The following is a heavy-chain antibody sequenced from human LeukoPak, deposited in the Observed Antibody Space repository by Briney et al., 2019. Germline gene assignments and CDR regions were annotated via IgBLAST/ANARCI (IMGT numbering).Heavy chain of an antibody. CDR2: IYYSGST. CDR1: GGSISSSSYY. Sequence: NSSETLSLTCTVSGGSISSSSYYWGWIRQPPGKGLEWIGSIYYSGSTYYNPSLESRVTISVDTSKNQFSLKLSSVTAADTAVYYCARHPRGYYYYYMDVWGKGTTVTISS. CDR3: ARHPRGYYYYYMDV. V-gene: IGHV4-39*01. J-gene: IGHJ6*03. D-gene: IGHD3-16*01.